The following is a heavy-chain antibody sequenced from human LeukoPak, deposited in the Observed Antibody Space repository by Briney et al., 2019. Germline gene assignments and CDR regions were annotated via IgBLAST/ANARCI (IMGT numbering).Heavy chain of an antibody. V-gene: IGHV1-18*01. CDR3: ARGFIDSGSYSNDY. J-gene: IGHJ4*02. CDR2: ISPYNGNT. D-gene: IGHD1-26*01. Sequence: ASVKVSFKASGYTFTSYGISWVRQAPGQGLEWMGWISPYNGNTNYAQKFQGRVTMTTDTSTTTAYMELRSLRSDDAAVYYCARGFIDSGSYSNDYWGQGTLVTVSS. CDR1: GYTFTSYG.